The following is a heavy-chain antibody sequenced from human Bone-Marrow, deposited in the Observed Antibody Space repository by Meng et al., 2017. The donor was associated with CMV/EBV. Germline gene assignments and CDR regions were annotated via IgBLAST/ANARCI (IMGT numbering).Heavy chain of an antibody. D-gene: IGHD2-2*02. CDR3: ASSPAAIYYGMDV. CDR2: IYYRGST. CDR1: GGSISSYY. Sequence: GSLRLSCTASGGSISSYYWSWIRQPPGKGLEWIGYIYYRGSTNYNPSLKSRDTISVDTSKNQFSLKLSSVTAADTAVYYCASSPAAIYYGMDVWGQGTTVTVSS. J-gene: IGHJ6*02. V-gene: IGHV4-59*01.